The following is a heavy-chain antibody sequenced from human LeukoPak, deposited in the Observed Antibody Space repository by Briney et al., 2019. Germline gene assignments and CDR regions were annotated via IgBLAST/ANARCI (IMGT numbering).Heavy chain of an antibody. CDR3: ASSDYWGLGDY. J-gene: IGHJ4*02. CDR1: GFNFSINW. Sequence: PGGSLRLSCAASGFNFSINWMTWVRQAPGKGLEWVSTISSISSYIYYADSVKGRFTISRDDAQNSLYLQMNSLRADDTAVYYCASSDYWGLGDYWGQGTLVTVSS. CDR2: ISSISSYI. D-gene: IGHD7-27*01. V-gene: IGHV3-21*01.